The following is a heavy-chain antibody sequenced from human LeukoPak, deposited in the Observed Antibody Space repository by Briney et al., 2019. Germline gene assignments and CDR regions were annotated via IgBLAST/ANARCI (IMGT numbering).Heavy chain of an antibody. CDR3: AKDFQGIVGATQIDF. J-gene: IGHJ4*02. D-gene: IGHD1-26*01. CDR1: GFTVSNNY. Sequence: GGSLRLSCAASGFTVSNNYMMWVRQAPGKGLEWVSDIYRSGGTNYADSVKGRFTISRDTSKNTLYLQMNSLRTEDTAFYYCAKDFQGIVGATQIDFWGQGTLVTVPS. CDR2: IYRSGGT. V-gene: IGHV3-53*05.